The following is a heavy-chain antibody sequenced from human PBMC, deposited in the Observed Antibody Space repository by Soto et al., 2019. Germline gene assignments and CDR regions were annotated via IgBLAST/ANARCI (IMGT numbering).Heavy chain of an antibody. CDR1: GYPFSGSV. J-gene: IGHJ3*01. V-gene: IGHV3-73*02. Sequence: EVQLVESGGGLVQPGGSLKLSCEASGYPFSGSVMHWVRQAPGKGLEWVGRIRSKANSYATAYGPSVRGRFTISREDSKNTAYLQMNSLKTEDTAVYYCTTWHEREHAYDVWGQGTTVTVSS. D-gene: IGHD1-1*01. CDR2: IRSKANSYAT. CDR3: TTWHEREHAYDV.